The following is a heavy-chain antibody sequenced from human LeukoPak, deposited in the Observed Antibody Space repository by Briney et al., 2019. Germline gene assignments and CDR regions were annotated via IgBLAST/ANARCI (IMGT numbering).Heavy chain of an antibody. CDR1: GGSIRSSYYY. CDR2: INHSGST. D-gene: IGHD3-22*01. CDR3: ASVYDSSGYYPF. V-gene: IGHV4-39*07. J-gene: IGHJ4*02. Sequence: SETLSLTCTVSGGSIRSSYYYWGWIRQPPGKGLEWIGEINHSGSTNYNPSLKSRVTISVDTSKNQFSLKLSSVTAADTAVYYCASVYDSSGYYPFWGQGTLVTVSS.